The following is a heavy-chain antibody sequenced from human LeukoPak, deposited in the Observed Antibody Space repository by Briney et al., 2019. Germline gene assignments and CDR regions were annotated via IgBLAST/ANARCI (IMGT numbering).Heavy chain of an antibody. Sequence: PSETLSLTCTGSVGSISSYYWSWMRQPPGKGLEWIGYIYYSGGTSYNPSLKSRVTISVDTSKSQFSLRLSSVTAADTAVYYCAREGHIWFGELGNVWGKGTTVTVSS. CDR3: AREGHIWFGELGNV. CDR2: IYYSGGT. V-gene: IGHV4-59*01. CDR1: VGSISSYY. D-gene: IGHD3-10*01. J-gene: IGHJ6*04.